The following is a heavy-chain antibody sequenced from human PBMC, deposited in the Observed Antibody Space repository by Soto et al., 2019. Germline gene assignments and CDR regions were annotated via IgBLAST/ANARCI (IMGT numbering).Heavy chain of an antibody. V-gene: IGHV3-33*01. D-gene: IGHD1-7*01. CDR3: ARDRKLRGYDY. CDR2: IWYDGSNK. CDR1: GFTFSSYG. Sequence: QVQLVESGGGVVQPGRSLRLSCAASGFTFSSYGMHWVRQAPGKGLEWVAVIWYDGSNKYYADSVKGRFTISRDNCKNTLYLQMNSLRAEDTAVYYCARDRKLRGYDYWGQGTLVTVSS. J-gene: IGHJ4*02.